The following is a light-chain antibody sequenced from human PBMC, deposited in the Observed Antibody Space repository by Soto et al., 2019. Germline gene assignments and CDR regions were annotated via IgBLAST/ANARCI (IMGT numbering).Light chain of an antibody. J-gene: IGLJ1*01. V-gene: IGLV1-44*01. CDR3: QSYDRSLSGSRV. CDR1: SSNIGGNI. CDR2: GND. Sequence: QSVLTQPPSASGTPGQRVTISCSGSSSNIGGNIVNWYQQLPGTAPKLLIFGNDQRPSWVPDRFSGSKSGTSASLAITGLQAEDEADYYCQSYDRSLSGSRVFGTGTKVTVL.